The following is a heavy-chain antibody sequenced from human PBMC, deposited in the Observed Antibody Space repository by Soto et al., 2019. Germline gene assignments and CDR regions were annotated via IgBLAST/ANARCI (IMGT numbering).Heavy chain of an antibody. Sequence: ASVKVSWKASGYTFTSYAMHWVRQAPGQRLEWMGWINAGNGNTKYSQKFQGRVTITRDTSASTAYMELSSLRSEDTAVYYCARSTTVTTPGGYWGQGSLVTVSS. CDR1: GYTFTSYA. CDR3: ARSTTVTTPGGY. CDR2: INAGNGNT. J-gene: IGHJ4*02. D-gene: IGHD4-17*01. V-gene: IGHV1-3*01.